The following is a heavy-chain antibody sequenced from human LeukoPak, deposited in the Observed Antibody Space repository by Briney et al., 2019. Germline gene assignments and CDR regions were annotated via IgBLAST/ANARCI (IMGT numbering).Heavy chain of an antibody. CDR2: ISGSGGGT. D-gene: IGHD5-12*01. CDR3: AGAYSAYDPFDY. Sequence: PGGSLRLSCAASGFTFSSYGMSWVRQAPGKGLEWVSAISGSGGGTYYADSVKGRFTISRDNSKNTLYLQMNSLRVEDTAIYFCAGAYSAYDPFDYWGQGILVTVSS. CDR1: GFTFSSYG. J-gene: IGHJ4*02. V-gene: IGHV3-23*01.